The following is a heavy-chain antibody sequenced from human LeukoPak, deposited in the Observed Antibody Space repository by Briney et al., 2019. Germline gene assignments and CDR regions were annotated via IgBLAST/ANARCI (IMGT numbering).Heavy chain of an antibody. D-gene: IGHD3-22*01. J-gene: IGHJ3*02. CDR1: GGSFSGYY. Sequence: SETLSLTCAVYGGSFSGYYWSWIRQPPGKGLEWIGYIYYSGSTYYNPSLKSRVTISVDTSKNQFSLKLSSVTAADTAVYYCARVGYYDSSGARQDAFDIWGQGTMVTVSS. CDR2: IYYSGST. V-gene: IGHV4-59*12. CDR3: ARVGYYDSSGARQDAFDI.